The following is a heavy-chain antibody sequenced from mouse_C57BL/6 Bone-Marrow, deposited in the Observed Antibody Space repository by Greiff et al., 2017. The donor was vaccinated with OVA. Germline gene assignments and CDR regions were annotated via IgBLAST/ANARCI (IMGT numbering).Heavy chain of an antibody. Sequence: EVQLQQSGPELVKPGASVKISCKASGYTFTDYYMNWVKQSHGKSLEWIGDINPNNGGTSYNQKFKGKATLTVDKSSSTAYMELRSLTSEDSAVYYCARKPNYGSSYVDYWGQGTTLTVSS. CDR3: ARKPNYGSSYVDY. V-gene: IGHV1-26*01. J-gene: IGHJ2*01. CDR1: GYTFTDYY. D-gene: IGHD1-1*01. CDR2: INPNNGGT.